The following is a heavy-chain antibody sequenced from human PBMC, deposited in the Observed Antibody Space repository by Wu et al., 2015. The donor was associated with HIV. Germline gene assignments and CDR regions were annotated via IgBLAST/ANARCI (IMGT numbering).Heavy chain of an antibody. J-gene: IGHJ6*03. CDR1: GGIFSTYA. D-gene: IGHD4-17*01. CDR3: ATHFRHYESYYYYYMDV. Sequence: QVQLVQSGAEVKKPGSSVKVSCKVSGGIFSTYAITWVRQAPGQGLEWMGGIIPIFGATDYAQKFQDRVTITADESTSTAYMELSSLRSEDTAVYYCATHFRHYESYYYYYMDVWGRGTTVTVSS. V-gene: IGHV1-69*12. CDR2: IIPIFGAT.